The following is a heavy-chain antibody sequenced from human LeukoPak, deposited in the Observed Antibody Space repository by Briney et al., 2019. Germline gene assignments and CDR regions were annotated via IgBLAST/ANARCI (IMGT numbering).Heavy chain of an antibody. J-gene: IGHJ3*02. CDR1: GYTFTGYY. CDR3: AIRGYSYGPSAFDI. V-gene: IGHV1-2*02. CDR2: INSHSGGT. D-gene: IGHD5-18*01. Sequence: ASVKVSCKASGYTFTGYYIHWVRQAPGQGLDWMGLINSHSGGTNYAQKFQGRVTMTRDTSISTAYMELSRLRSDDTAVYYCAIRGYSYGPSAFDIWGQGTMVTVSS.